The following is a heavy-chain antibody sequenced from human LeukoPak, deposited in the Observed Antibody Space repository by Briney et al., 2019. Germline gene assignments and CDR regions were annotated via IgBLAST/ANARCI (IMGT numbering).Heavy chain of an antibody. CDR1: GFTFSTSW. CDR2: INSDGTST. V-gene: IGHV3-74*01. Sequence: GGSLRLSCAASGFTFSTSWMHWVRRAPGKGPVWVSRINSDGTSTIYADSVKGRFTISRDDAKNNLYLQMNSLRAEDTAVYYCARGTGGWYNWFDPWGQGTLVTVSS. J-gene: IGHJ5*02. CDR3: ARGTGGWYNWFDP. D-gene: IGHD6-19*01.